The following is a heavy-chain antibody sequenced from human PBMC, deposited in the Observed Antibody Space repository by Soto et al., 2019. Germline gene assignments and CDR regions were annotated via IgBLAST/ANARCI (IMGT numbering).Heavy chain of an antibody. Sequence: QLQLQESGPGLVKPSETLSLTCTVSGGSISSSSYYWGWIRQPPGKGLEWIGSIYYCGSTYYNPSLKSRVSMSADTSKNQFSLTLSSVAAADTAVYYCAIHDGYCSGGSCPPGYWGQGTLVTVSS. CDR3: AIHDGYCSGGSCPPGY. V-gene: IGHV4-39*01. J-gene: IGHJ4*02. CDR1: GGSISSSSYY. D-gene: IGHD2-15*01. CDR2: IYYCGST.